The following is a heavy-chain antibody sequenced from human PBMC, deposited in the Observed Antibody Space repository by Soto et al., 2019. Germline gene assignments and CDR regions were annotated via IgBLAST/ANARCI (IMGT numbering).Heavy chain of an antibody. V-gene: IGHV3-23*01. CDR1: GFTIRSYA. CDR3: AICGYPGLCRGGSCPFFFEF. CDR2: ISGSGGST. J-gene: IGHJ4*02. D-gene: IGHD2-15*01. Sequence: GGSLRLSCAASGFTIRSYAMIWVLQAPGKGLELVSAISGSGGSTYYADSVRGRFTISRDNARNTLYLQLNFLTADDTAVFYFAICGYPGLCRGGSCPFFFEFWGQGTLVTVSS.